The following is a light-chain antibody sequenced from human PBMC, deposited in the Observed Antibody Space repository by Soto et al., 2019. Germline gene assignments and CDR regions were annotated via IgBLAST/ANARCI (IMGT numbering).Light chain of an antibody. V-gene: IGKV1-5*03. Sequence: DIQMTQSPSTLSASVGDRVTITCRASKGISSGLAWFQQNPGKAPKALIYKASSLEVGVPSRYSGSGSGTEFTLTISSLQPDDFATYYCQQYNSYSRTFGQGTKVEIK. CDR2: KAS. CDR3: QQYNSYSRT. J-gene: IGKJ1*01. CDR1: KGISSG.